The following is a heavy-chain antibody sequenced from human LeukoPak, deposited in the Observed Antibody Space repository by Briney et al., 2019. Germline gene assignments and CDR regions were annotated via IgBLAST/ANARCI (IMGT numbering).Heavy chain of an antibody. D-gene: IGHD6-19*01. Sequence: SQTVSLTCTVSGGSVSSGGYYWSWIRQPPGKGLEWIGYIYQSGSTYYNPSLKSRVTISVDRSKNQFSLKLSSVTAADTAVYYCARSSSGWGPGGRDYYYMDVWGKGTTVTVSS. V-gene: IGHV4-30-2*01. CDR1: GGSVSSGGYY. CDR2: IYQSGST. J-gene: IGHJ6*03. CDR3: ARSSSGWGPGGRDYYYMDV.